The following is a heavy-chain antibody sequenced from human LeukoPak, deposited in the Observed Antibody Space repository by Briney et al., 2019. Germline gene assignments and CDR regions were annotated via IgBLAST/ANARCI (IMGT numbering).Heavy chain of an antibody. CDR2: ISGSSYYI. CDR3: ARAEVEGSWSTFHYFYGMDV. D-gene: IGHD6-13*01. Sequence: GGSLRLSCVASGFTFSSYTVNWVRQTPGKGLEWVSSISGSSYYIHYADSVRGRFTISRDNANASVFLKLSSLRAEDTGVYYCARAEVEGSWSTFHYFYGMDVWGQGTTVTVSS. V-gene: IGHV3-21*01. J-gene: IGHJ6*02. CDR1: GFTFSSYT.